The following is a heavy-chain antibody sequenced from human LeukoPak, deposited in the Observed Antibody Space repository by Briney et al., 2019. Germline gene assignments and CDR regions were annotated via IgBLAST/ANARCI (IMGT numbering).Heavy chain of an antibody. CDR1: GGSISSYY. CDR3: ASGLYPYAFDY. Sequence: SETLSLTCPVSGGSISSYYWSWIRQPPGKGLEWIGYIYYSGSTNYNPSLKSRVTISVDTSKNQFSLKLSSVTAADTAVYYCASGLYPYAFDYWGQGTLVTVSS. J-gene: IGHJ4*02. D-gene: IGHD2-8*01. CDR2: IYYSGST. V-gene: IGHV4-59*01.